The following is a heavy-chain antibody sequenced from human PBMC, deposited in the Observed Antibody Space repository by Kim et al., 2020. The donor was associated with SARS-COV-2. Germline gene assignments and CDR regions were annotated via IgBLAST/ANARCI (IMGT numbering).Heavy chain of an antibody. J-gene: IGHJ4*02. V-gene: IGHV1-58*02. D-gene: IGHD3-10*01. CDR1: GFTFSNSA. CDR3: AARPRGSEISDY. CDR2: IVVDSGNT. Sequence: SVKVSCKASGFTFSNSAIQWVRQARGQRLEWIGWIVVDSGNTDYAQKFQDRVTITRDMSTNTAYMELSSLRSEDTAVYYCAARPRGSEISDYWGQGTLVTVSS.